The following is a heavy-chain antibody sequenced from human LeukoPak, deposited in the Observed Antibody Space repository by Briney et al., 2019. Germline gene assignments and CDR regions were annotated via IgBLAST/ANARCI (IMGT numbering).Heavy chain of an antibody. Sequence: PGGSLRLSCAASGFTFSNYNINWVRQAPGKGLEWVSCISSRGSYIYYADSVKGRFTISRDNADNSLCLQMNSLRAEDTAVYYCTKGGRVASAINRPTYYYGMDVWGQGTTVIVSS. CDR3: TKGGRVASAINRPTYYYGMDV. V-gene: IGHV3-21*01. CDR1: GFTFSNYN. D-gene: IGHD5-18*01. J-gene: IGHJ6*02. CDR2: ISSRGSYI.